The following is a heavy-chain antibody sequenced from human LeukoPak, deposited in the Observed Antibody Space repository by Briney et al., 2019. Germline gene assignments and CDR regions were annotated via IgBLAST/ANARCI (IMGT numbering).Heavy chain of an antibody. CDR2: ISWNGGSI. CDR3: AKDTNWSSSPNFDY. CDR1: GFTFDDYA. Sequence: GRSLRLSCAASGFTFDDYAMHWVRQAPGKGLEWVSGISWNGGSIGYADSVKGRFTISRDNAKNSLYLQMNSLRAEDTALYYCAKDTNWSSSPNFDYWGQGTLVTVSS. D-gene: IGHD6-6*01. J-gene: IGHJ4*02. V-gene: IGHV3-9*01.